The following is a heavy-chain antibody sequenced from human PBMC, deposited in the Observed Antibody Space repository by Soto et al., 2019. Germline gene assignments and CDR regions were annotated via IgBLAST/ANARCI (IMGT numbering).Heavy chain of an antibody. CDR3: ARLGTGSWLGYGMDV. J-gene: IGHJ6*02. Sequence: PGESLKISCKASGYSFTSYWIGWVRQMPGKGLEWMGIIYPGDSESRYSPSIQGQVTISADKSITTAYLQWSSLKASDTAMYYCARLGTGSWLGYGMDVWGQGTTVTVSS. CDR2: IYPGDSES. D-gene: IGHD6-13*01. V-gene: IGHV5-51*01. CDR1: GYSFTSYW.